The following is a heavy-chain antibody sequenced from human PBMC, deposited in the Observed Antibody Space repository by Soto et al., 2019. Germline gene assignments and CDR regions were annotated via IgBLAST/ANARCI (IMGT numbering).Heavy chain of an antibody. CDR3: AAGIAAAGTVLDY. V-gene: IGHV3-33*01. CDR1: GFTFSSYG. J-gene: IGHJ4*02. D-gene: IGHD6-13*01. CDR2: IWYDGSNK. Sequence: GGSLRLSCAASGFTFSSYGMHWVRQAPGKGLEWVAVIWYDGSNKYYADSVKGRFTISRDNSKNTLYLQMNSLRAEDTAVYYCAAGIAAAGTVLDYWGQGTLVTVSS.